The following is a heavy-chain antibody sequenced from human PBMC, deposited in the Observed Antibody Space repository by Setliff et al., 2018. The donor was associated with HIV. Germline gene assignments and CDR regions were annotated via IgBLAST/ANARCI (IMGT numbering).Heavy chain of an antibody. J-gene: IGHJ4*02. V-gene: IGHV4-4*09. D-gene: IGHD2-21*02. Sequence: SETLSLTCTVSSDSIRFYYWSWIRQPPGKGLEWIGYIYTSGSTNYNPSLKSRVTISLDTSKMQFSLHLTSVTAADTAVYYCATLDPSGGNFLAYWGQGTLVTVSS. CDR3: ATLDPSGGNFLAY. CDR2: IYTSGST. CDR1: SDSIRFYY.